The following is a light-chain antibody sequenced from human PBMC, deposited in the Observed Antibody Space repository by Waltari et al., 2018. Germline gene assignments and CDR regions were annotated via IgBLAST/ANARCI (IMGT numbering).Light chain of an antibody. CDR2: WAS. Sequence: DIVMTQSPDSLAVSLGERATINCKSSQSVVHSSNNKNSLAWYQQKPGQPPNLLIYWASTREAGVPDRFSGSGSGTDFTLTISSLQAEDVAVYYCQQYYSTPFTFGPGTKVDIK. CDR3: QQYYSTPFT. CDR1: QSVVHSSNNKNS. V-gene: IGKV4-1*01. J-gene: IGKJ3*01.